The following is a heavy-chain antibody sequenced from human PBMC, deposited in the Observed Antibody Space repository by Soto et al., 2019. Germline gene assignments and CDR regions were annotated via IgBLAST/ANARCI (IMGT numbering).Heavy chain of an antibody. V-gene: IGHV4-34*01. CDR1: GGSFSGYY. D-gene: IGHD6-13*01. J-gene: IGHJ4*02. Sequence: SETLSLTCAVYGGSFSGYYWSWIRQPPGKGLEWIGEINHSGSTNYNPSLKSRVTISVDTSKNQFSLKLSSVTAADTAVYYCAKLSYSSSWYVPQWGQGTLVTVSS. CDR2: INHSGST. CDR3: AKLSYSSSWYVPQ.